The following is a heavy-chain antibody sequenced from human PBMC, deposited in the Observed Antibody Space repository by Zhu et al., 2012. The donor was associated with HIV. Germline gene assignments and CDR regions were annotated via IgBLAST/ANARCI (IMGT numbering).Heavy chain of an antibody. CDR1: GFTFGGYG. CDR3: ARASWGGSNWDLMAFDI. Sequence: EVELVESGGDLIQPGRSLRLSCLGSGFTFGGYGLSWIRQAPGKGLEWVSFIRTSFYGGTAEYATPVRGRFTMSRDDSKNTAYLELNSLKTEDTAVYYCARASWGGSNWDLMAFDIWGQGTMVTSLQ. V-gene: IGHV3-49*03. J-gene: IGHJ3*02. CDR2: IRTSFYGGTA. D-gene: IGHD3-16*01.